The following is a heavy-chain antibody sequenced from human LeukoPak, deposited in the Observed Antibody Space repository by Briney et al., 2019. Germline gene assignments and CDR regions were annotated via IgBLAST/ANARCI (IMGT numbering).Heavy chain of an antibody. CDR2: INWNGGST. V-gene: IGHV3-20*04. J-gene: IGHJ3*02. D-gene: IGHD2/OR15-2a*01. CDR3: ARNILFAFDI. CDR1: GFTFDDYG. Sequence: GGSLRLSCAASGFTFDDYGMSWVRQAPGKGLEWVSGINWNGGSTGYADSVKGRFTISRDNSKNTLYLQVNSLRAEDTAMYYCARNILFAFDIWGQGTMVTVSS.